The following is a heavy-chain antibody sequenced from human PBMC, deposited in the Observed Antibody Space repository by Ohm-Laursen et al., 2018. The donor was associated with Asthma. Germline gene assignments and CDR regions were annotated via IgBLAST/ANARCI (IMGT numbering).Heavy chain of an antibody. Sequence: RSLRLSCTASGFTFSSYGMHWVRQAPGKGLEWVAVISYDGSNKYYADSVKGRFTISRDNSKNTLYLQMNSLRAEDTAVYYCAKDFESGWYLFDYWGQGTLVTVSS. V-gene: IGHV3-30*18. J-gene: IGHJ4*02. D-gene: IGHD6-19*01. CDR1: GFTFSSYG. CDR3: AKDFESGWYLFDY. CDR2: ISYDGSNK.